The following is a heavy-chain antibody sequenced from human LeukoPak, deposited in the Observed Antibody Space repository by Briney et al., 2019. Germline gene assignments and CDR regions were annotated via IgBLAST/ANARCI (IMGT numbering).Heavy chain of an antibody. V-gene: IGHV3-64*01. D-gene: IGHD6-19*01. CDR2: ISSNGGST. CDR3: ARVSSGWYGY. Sequence: GGSLRLSCAASGVTFSSDGIHWVRQAPGKGLEYGAAISSNGGSTNYANSVKGRFTISRDNSKNTRYLQMGSLRTEDMAVYYCARVSSGWYGYWGQGTLVTVSS. J-gene: IGHJ1*01. CDR1: GVTFSSDG.